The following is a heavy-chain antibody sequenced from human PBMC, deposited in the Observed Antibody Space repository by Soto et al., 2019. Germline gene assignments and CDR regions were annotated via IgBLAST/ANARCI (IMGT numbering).Heavy chain of an antibody. CDR3: ARMGVGGSDYYYYMGV. CDR2: IDWDDDK. CDR1: GFSLRTSGMC. Sequence: SGPTLVNPTQTLTLTCTFSGFSLRTSGMCVSWIRQPPGKALEWLARIDWDDDKYYSTSLKTRLTVSKATSKNQVVLTLTNVGPVDTATYYCARMGVGGSDYYYYMGVWGKGTTVTVSS. V-gene: IGHV2-70*11. J-gene: IGHJ6*03. D-gene: IGHD3-10*01.